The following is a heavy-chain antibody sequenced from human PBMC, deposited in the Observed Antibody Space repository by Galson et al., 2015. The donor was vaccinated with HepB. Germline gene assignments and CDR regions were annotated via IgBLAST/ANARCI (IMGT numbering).Heavy chain of an antibody. D-gene: IGHD3-22*01. V-gene: IGHV3-48*01. CDR2: ISSSSSTI. Sequence: SLRLSCAASGFTFSSYSMNWVRQAPGKGLEWVSYISSSSSTIYYADSVKGRFTISRDNAKNSLYLQMNSLRAEDTAVYYCARDSPYYDSSGASDYWGQGTLVTVSS. CDR3: ARDSPYYDSSGASDY. J-gene: IGHJ4*02. CDR1: GFTFSSYS.